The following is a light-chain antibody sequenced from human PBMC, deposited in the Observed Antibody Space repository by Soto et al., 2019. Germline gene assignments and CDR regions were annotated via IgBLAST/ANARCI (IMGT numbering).Light chain of an antibody. CDR1: QSVSSN. V-gene: IGKV3-15*01. CDR3: QQYKNWPRT. CDR2: GAS. Sequence: ETVMTQSAATLSVSPGERATLSCRASQSVSSNLAWYQRKPGQAPRLLIYGASTRVTGIPARFSGSGSGTEFTLTISSLQSEDFAVYYCQQYKNWPRTFGQGTKVEIK. J-gene: IGKJ1*01.